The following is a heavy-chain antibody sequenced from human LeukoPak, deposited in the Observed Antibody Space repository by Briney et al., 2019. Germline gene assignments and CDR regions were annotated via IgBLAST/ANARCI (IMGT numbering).Heavy chain of an antibody. D-gene: IGHD2-2*01. J-gene: IGHJ3*02. CDR3: ATHCSSTSCSLATFDI. CDR1: GFTFSRYW. V-gene: IGHV3-7*01. CDR2: IKQDGSEK. Sequence: GGSLRLSCAASGFTFSRYWMSWVRQAPGKGPEWVANIKQDGSEKYYVDSVKGRFTISRDNGRASLSLQMNSLRADDTAVYYCATHCSSTSCSLATFDIWGQGTMVTVSS.